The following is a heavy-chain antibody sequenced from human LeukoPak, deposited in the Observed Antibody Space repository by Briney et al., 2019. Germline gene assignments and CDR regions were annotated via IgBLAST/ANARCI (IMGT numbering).Heavy chain of an antibody. V-gene: IGHV3-23*01. CDR3: AKGFGALIDHTYDAFDL. CDR1: GFTFSSYG. D-gene: IGHD3-16*02. J-gene: IGHJ3*01. Sequence: GGSLRLSCAASGFTFSSYGMGWVRQAQGKGLEWVSGISSSGGTTYYSDSVKGRFTISRDNSKNTPLLQMSSLRAEDTALYYCAKGFGALIDHTYDAFDLWGQGTIVTVSS. CDR2: ISSSGGTT.